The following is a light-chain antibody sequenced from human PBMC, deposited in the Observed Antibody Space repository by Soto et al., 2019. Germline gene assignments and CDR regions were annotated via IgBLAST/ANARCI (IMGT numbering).Light chain of an antibody. CDR3: SSYASNGDVL. V-gene: IGLV2-14*03. J-gene: IGLJ2*01. Sequence: QSVLTQPASVSGSPGQSITISCTGTSSDVGTYEYVSWYQHHPGKASKLMIYDVSNRPSGVSDRFSGSKSGNTASLTISGLQAEDEADYYCSSYASNGDVLFGGGTKLTVL. CDR2: DVS. CDR1: SSDVGTYEY.